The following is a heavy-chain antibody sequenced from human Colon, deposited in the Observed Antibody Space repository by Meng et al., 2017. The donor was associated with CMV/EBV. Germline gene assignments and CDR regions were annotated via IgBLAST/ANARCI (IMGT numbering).Heavy chain of an antibody. D-gene: IGHD2-2*01. V-gene: IGHV1-69*02. CDR1: GGTFSSYT. J-gene: IGHJ5*02. CDR3: ARSPLPAALNWFDP. CDR2: IIPILGIA. Sequence: SVKVSCKASGGTFSSYTISWVRQAPGQGLEWMGRIIPILGIANYAQKFQGRVTITADESTSTTYMELSSLTSDDTAVYYCARSPLPAALNWFDPWGQGTLVTVSS.